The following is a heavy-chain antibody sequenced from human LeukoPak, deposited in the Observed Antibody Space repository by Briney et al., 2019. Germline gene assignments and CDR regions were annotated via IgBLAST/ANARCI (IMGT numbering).Heavy chain of an antibody. CDR3: ARVRIPKVDYYYGMDV. CDR2: ISYDGSNK. Sequence: QPGGSLRLSCAASGFTFSGYAMHWVRQAPGKGLEWVAVISYDGSNKYYADSVKGRFTISRDNSKNTLYLQMNSLRAEDTAVYYCARVRIPKVDYYYGMDVWGQGTTVTVSS. CDR1: GFTFSGYA. J-gene: IGHJ6*01. V-gene: IGHV3-30-3*01. D-gene: IGHD2-15*01.